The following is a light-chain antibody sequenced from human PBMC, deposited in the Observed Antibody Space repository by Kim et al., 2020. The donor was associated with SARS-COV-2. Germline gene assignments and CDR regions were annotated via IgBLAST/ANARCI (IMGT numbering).Light chain of an antibody. J-gene: IGKJ2*01. V-gene: IGKV3-20*01. Sequence: LSPVERATLSCRASQSVSSSYLAWYQQKPGQAPRLLIYGTSSRATGIPDRFTGGGSGTDFTLTISRLEPEDFAVYYCQQFGSSPYTFGQGTKLEI. CDR2: GTS. CDR3: QQFGSSPYT. CDR1: QSVSSSY.